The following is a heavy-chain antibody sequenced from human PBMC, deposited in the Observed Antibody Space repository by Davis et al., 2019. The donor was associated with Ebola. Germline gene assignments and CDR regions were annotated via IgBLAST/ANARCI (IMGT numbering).Heavy chain of an antibody. Sequence: GESLKISCAASGFTFSSYAMSWVRQAPGKGLEWVSAISGSGGSTYYADFVKGRFTISRDNSKNTLYLQMNSLRAEDTAVYYCAKQRGVGAIDYDYWGRGTVVTVSS. J-gene: IGHJ4*02. CDR1: GFTFSSYA. CDR3: AKQRGVGAIDYDY. D-gene: IGHD1-26*01. V-gene: IGHV3-23*01. CDR2: ISGSGGST.